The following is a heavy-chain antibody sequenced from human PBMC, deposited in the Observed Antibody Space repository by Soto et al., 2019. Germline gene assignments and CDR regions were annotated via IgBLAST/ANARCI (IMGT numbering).Heavy chain of an antibody. Sequence: GGSLRLSCEASGFAFSSYAMHWVRQAPGKGLEWVGVISYDGNYIYYADSAKGRFTISRDNSKNTLYVQVNSLRPEDTAVYYYAKGILSATIGPYAMDVWGQGTTVTVSS. V-gene: IGHV3-30*18. CDR3: AKGILSATIGPYAMDV. D-gene: IGHD3-16*01. J-gene: IGHJ6*02. CDR1: GFAFSSYA. CDR2: ISYDGNYI.